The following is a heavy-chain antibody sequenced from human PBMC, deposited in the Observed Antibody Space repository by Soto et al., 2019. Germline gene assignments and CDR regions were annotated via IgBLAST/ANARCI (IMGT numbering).Heavy chain of an antibody. J-gene: IGHJ4*02. CDR1: GYTFTVRY. CDR2: INPNSGGT. CDR3: ARPDRSGFISHFGS. Sequence: QVHLVQSGAEVKKPGASVKVSCKASGYTFTVRYMHWVRQAPGQGLEWMGWINPNSGGTNYTRKFQGRVTITRDTANSTAYKELSSLTFDDTAVYYCARPDRSGFISHFGSWGQGTLVTVSS. V-gene: IGHV1-2*02. D-gene: IGHD3-22*01.